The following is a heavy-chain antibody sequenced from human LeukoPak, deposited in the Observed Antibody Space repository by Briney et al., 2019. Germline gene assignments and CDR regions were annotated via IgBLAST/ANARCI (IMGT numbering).Heavy chain of an antibody. Sequence: PGGSLRLSCAVSGFTVSGNCMSWVRQAPGKGLEWVSLIYSGGTTYYADFVKGRFTISRDNSKNTLYLQMNSLRAEDTAVYYCARRAGGYSHPYDYWGQGILVTVSS. J-gene: IGHJ4*02. CDR1: GFTVSGNC. CDR3: ARRAGGYSHPYDY. CDR2: IYSGGTT. D-gene: IGHD4-23*01. V-gene: IGHV3-53*01.